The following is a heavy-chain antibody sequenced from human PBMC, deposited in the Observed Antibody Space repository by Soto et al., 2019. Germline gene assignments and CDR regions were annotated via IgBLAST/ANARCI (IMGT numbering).Heavy chain of an antibody. CDR1: GGTFSSYT. D-gene: IGHD5-18*01. CDR3: AKERGYSYGYTYYYYMDV. Sequence: QVQLVQSGAEVKKPGSSVKVSCKASGGTFSSYTISWVRQAPGQGLEWMGRIIPILGIANYAQKFQGRVTITADNSTSTAYMELSSLRSEDTAVYYCAKERGYSYGYTYYYYMDVWGKGTTVTVSS. CDR2: IIPILGIA. V-gene: IGHV1-69*02. J-gene: IGHJ6*03.